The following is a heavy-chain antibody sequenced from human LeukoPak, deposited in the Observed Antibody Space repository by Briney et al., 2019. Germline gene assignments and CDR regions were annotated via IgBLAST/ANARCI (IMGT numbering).Heavy chain of an antibody. CDR3: ARSTRYFGSAMYYFED. CDR2: ITDSGSST. J-gene: IGHJ4*02. D-gene: IGHD3-10*01. V-gene: IGHV3-64*01. Sequence: GGSLRLSCAASGFTFTGYYIHWVRQTPGKGLEYISTITDSGSSTYHTNSVRGRFTISRDNSKTTLYLQMGSLRTEDTAVYYCARSTRYFGSAMYYFEDWGQETLVTVS. CDR1: GFTFTGYY.